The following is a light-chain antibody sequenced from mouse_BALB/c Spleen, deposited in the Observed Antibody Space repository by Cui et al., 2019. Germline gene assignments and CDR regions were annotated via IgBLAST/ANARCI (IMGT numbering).Light chain of an antibody. CDR3: QQWSSYPRT. V-gene: IGKV4-55*01. CDR2: DTS. CDR1: SSVSY. Sequence: QLDLTQSRAIMSASPGEQVTMTCSASSSVSYMYWYQQKPGSSPRLLIYDTSNLACGVPVRFSGSGSGTSYSLTISRMEAEDAATYYCQQWSSYPRTFGGGTKLEIK. J-gene: IGKJ1*01.